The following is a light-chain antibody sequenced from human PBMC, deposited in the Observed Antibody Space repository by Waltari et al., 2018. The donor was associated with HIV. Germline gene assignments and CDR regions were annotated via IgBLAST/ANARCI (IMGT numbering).Light chain of an antibody. CDR2: HGS. CDR3: QKYNSVPLT. J-gene: IGKJ4*01. Sequence: EILLPQSPDFPAVTAKEKVTITCRAIQRVCDRIHWYQQKPHHSQKLLIKHGSQSVSGVPSRVSGSGSGTDFTLTISSLQPEDVATYYCQKYNSVPLTFGGGTKVEIK. V-gene: IGKV6-21*01. CDR1: QRVCDR.